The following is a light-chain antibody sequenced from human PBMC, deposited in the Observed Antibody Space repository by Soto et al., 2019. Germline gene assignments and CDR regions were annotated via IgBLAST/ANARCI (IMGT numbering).Light chain of an antibody. V-gene: IGKV3-11*01. CDR3: QQRSKWPPT. J-gene: IGKJ4*01. Sequence: EVVLTQSPATLSLSPWERATLSCRASQGVSSYLAWYQQKAGQAPRLLIYDASNRATGIPVRFSGSGSGTDFTLTISSLEPEDFEVYYCQQRSKWPPTFGGGTKVDIK. CDR1: QGVSSY. CDR2: DAS.